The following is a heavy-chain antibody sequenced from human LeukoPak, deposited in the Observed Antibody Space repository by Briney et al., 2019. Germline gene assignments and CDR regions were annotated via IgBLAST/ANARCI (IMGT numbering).Heavy chain of an antibody. J-gene: IGHJ5*02. D-gene: IGHD3-22*01. Sequence: ASVKVSCKAPGYTFTSYDINWVRQATGQGLEWMGWMNPNSGNTGYAQKFQGRVTMTRNTSISTAYMELSSLRSEDTAVYYCARGKYYYDSSGYYYWFDPWGQGTLVTVSS. CDR3: ARGKYYYDSSGYYYWFDP. CDR1: GYTFTSYD. CDR2: MNPNSGNT. V-gene: IGHV1-8*01.